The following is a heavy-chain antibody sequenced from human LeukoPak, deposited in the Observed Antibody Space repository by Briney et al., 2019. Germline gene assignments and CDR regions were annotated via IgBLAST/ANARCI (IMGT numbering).Heavy chain of an antibody. J-gene: IGHJ3*02. CDR1: GGTFSSYA. CDR3: ARDPGKDAFDI. Sequence: ASVKVSCRASGGTFSSYAISWVRQAPGQGLEWMGGIIPIFGTANYAQKFQGRVTITADESTSTAYMELSSLRSEDTAVYYCARDPGKDAFDIWGQGTMVTVSS. CDR2: IIPIFGTA. V-gene: IGHV1-69*13.